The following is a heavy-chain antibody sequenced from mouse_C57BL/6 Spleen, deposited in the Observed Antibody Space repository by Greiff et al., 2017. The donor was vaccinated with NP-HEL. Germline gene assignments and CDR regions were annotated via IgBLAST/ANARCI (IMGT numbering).Heavy chain of an antibody. V-gene: IGHV1-69*01. CDR2: IDPSDSYT. CDR1: GYTFTSYW. CDR3: ARNGYDAWYFDV. D-gene: IGHD2-2*01. Sequence: QVQLQQPGAELVMPGASVKLSCKASGYTFTSYWMHWVKQRPGQGLEWIGEIDPSDSYTNYNQKFKGKSTLTVDKSSSTAYMQLSSLTSEDSAVYYCARNGYDAWYFDVWGTGTTVTVSS. J-gene: IGHJ1*03.